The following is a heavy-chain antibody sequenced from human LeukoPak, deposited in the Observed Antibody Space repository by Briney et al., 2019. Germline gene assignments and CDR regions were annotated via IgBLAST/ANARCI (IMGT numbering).Heavy chain of an antibody. CDR1: GGSFSGYY. Sequence: SETLSLTCAVYGGSFSGYYWSWIRQPPGKGLEWIGEINHSGSTNYNPSLRSRVTISVDTSKNQFSLKLSSVTAADTAVYYCAREGPFSYSRPSPGNNWFDPWGQGTLVTVSS. V-gene: IGHV4-34*01. CDR3: AREGPFSYSRPSPGNNWFDP. J-gene: IGHJ5*02. D-gene: IGHD1-26*01. CDR2: INHSGST.